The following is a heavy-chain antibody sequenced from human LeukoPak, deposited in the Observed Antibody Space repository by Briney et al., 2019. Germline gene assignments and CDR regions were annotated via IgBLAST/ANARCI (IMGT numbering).Heavy chain of an antibody. CDR2: ISAYNGNT. D-gene: IGHD6-19*01. CDR1: GYTFTSYG. J-gene: IGHJ5*02. Sequence: ASVTLSCTSSGYTFTSYGISWVRQAPGQGLEWMGGISAYNGNTNYAQKLQGRVTMTTDTSTSTAYMELRSLRSDDTAVYYCARLITTVAGISHWFDPWGQGTLVTVSS. CDR3: ARLITTVAGISHWFDP. V-gene: IGHV1-18*01.